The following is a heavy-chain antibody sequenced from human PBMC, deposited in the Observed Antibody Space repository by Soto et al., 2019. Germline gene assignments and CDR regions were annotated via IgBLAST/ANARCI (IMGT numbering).Heavy chain of an antibody. CDR3: AKAHLPSKKGWGSYRYQTYYGMDV. D-gene: IGHD3-16*02. J-gene: IGHJ6*02. CDR2: ISGSGGST. Sequence: EVQLLESGGGLVQPGGSLRLSCAASGFTFSSYAMSWVRQAPGKGLEWVSAISGSGGSTYYADSVKGRFTISRDNSKNTLYLQMNSLRAEDMAVYYCAKAHLPSKKGWGSYRYQTYYGMDVWGQGTTVTVSS. V-gene: IGHV3-23*01. CDR1: GFTFSSYA.